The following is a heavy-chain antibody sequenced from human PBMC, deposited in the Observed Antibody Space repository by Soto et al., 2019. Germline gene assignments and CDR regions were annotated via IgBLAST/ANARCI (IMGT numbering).Heavy chain of an antibody. Sequence: GGSLRLSCAASGFIFSNYAMNWVRQAPGKGLEWVALISYDGNNNYYTDSVKGRFTISRDNSKSALYLQMNSLRPEDTPVYYCAKCTSTRCHLGSDYWGQGTLVTVSS. J-gene: IGHJ4*02. CDR3: AKCTSTRCHLGSDY. D-gene: IGHD2-2*01. CDR2: ISYDGNNN. CDR1: GFIFSNYA. V-gene: IGHV3-30-3*01.